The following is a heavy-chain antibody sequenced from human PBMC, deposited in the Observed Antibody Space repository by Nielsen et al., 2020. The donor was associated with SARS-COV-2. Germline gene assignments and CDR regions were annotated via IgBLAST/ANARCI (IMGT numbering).Heavy chain of an antibody. D-gene: IGHD3-10*01. Sequence: SETLSLTCAVYGGSFSGYYWSWIRQPPGKGLEWIGEINHSGSTNYNPSLKSRVTISVDTSKNQFSLKLSSVTAADTAVYYCARDRWFGEYNWFDPWGQGTLVTVSS. CDR3: ARDRWFGEYNWFDP. V-gene: IGHV4-34*01. CDR1: GGSFSGYY. J-gene: IGHJ5*02. CDR2: INHSGST.